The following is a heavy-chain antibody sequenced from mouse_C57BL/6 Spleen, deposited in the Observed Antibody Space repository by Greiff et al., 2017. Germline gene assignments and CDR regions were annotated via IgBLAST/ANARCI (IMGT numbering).Heavy chain of an antibody. CDR2: IRNKANGYTT. D-gene: IGHD1-1*01. J-gene: IGHJ4*01. CDR1: GFTFTDYY. V-gene: IGHV7-3*01. CDR3: ARYPYYYGSSDDAKEY. Sequence: EVMLVESGGGLVQPGGSLSLSCAASGFTFTDYYMSWVRQPPGKALEWLGFIRNKANGYTTAYSASVKCRFTISSDNSQSILYLQMNALRAEDSATNYCARYPYYYGSSDDAKEYWGQGTSVTVSS.